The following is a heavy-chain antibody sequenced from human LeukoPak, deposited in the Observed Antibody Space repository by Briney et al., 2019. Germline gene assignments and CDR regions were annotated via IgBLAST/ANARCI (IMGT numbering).Heavy chain of an antibody. D-gene: IGHD1/OR15-1a*01. Sequence: GGSLRLSCAVSGFPFSNSWMYWVRQAPGKGLEGVANIKSDGSGISYVDTGKGRFIISRDNARNSLYLQMNGLRVEDTAVYFCAGGNSMDVWGKGTAVTVSS. CDR1: GFPFSNSW. V-gene: IGHV3-7*03. J-gene: IGHJ6*04. CDR3: AGGNSMDV. CDR2: IKSDGSGI.